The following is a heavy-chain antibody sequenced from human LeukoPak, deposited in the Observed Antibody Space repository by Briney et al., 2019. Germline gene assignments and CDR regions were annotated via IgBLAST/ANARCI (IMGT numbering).Heavy chain of an antibody. CDR2: IYYSGST. Sequence: PSETLSLTCTVSGVSISSYYWSWIRQPPGKGLEWIGYIYYSGSTNYNPSLKSRVTISVDTSKNQFSLKLSSVTAADTAVYYCARESGDCSSTSCYAPYWYFDLWGRGTLVTVSS. CDR1: GVSISSYY. CDR3: ARESGDCSSTSCYAPYWYFDL. D-gene: IGHD2-2*01. V-gene: IGHV4-59*01. J-gene: IGHJ2*01.